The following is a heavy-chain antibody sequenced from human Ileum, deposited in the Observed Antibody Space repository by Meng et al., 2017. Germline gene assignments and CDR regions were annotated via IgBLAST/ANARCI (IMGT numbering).Heavy chain of an antibody. J-gene: IGHJ4*02. V-gene: IGHV3-23*01. CDR1: GFSFSSYG. D-gene: IGHD5-18*01. Sequence: GESLKISCAASGFSFSSYGMTWVRQAPGKGLEWVSTISNDGGSTYYADSVKGRFTISRDNSKNTLYLQMNGLRAEDTAVYYCANGYSPDYWGQGTLVTVSS. CDR3: ANGYSPDY. CDR2: ISNDGGST.